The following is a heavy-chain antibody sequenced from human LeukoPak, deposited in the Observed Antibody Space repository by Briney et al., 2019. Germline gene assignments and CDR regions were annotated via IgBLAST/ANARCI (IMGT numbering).Heavy chain of an antibody. V-gene: IGHV1-8*01. CDR3: ERGRGGSYAELDY. CDR1: RYTFSSYD. D-gene: IGHD2-2*01. Sequence: GASVKVSCKASRYTFSSYDINWVRQSTGQEGTWMGWMNPNSSNTGYAQKFQGRVTMTRNTSISTAYMELSSLRSEDTAVYYCERGRGGSYAELDYWGQGTLVTVSS. J-gene: IGHJ4*02. CDR2: MNPNSSNT.